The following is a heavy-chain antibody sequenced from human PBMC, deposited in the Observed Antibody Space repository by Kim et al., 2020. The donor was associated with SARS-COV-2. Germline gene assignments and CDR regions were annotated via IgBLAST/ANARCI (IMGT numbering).Heavy chain of an antibody. CDR3: ARKQTPYTSDYDFWRKVNWFDP. Sequence: SETLSLTCTVSGGSISSSSYYWGWIRQPPGKGLEWIGSIYYSGSTYYNPSLKSRVTISVDTSKNQFSLKLSSVTAADTAVYYCARKQTPYTSDYDFWRKVNWFDPWGQGTLVTVSS. D-gene: IGHD3-3*01. CDR2: IYYSGST. J-gene: IGHJ5*02. V-gene: IGHV4-39*01. CDR1: GGSISSSSYY.